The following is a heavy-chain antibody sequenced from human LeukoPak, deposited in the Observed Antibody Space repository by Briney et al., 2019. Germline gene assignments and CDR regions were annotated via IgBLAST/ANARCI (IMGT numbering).Heavy chain of an antibody. V-gene: IGHV1-69*13. Sequence: GASVKVSCKASGGTFSSYAISWVRQALGQGLEWMGGIIPIFGTANYAQKFQGRVTTTADESTSTAYMELSSLRSEDTAVYYCARYRRGYSGYDYGYSYGYWFDYWGQGTLVTVSS. CDR2: IIPIFGTA. CDR1: GGTFSSYA. J-gene: IGHJ4*02. D-gene: IGHD5-12*01. CDR3: ARYRRGYSGYDYGYSYGYWFDY.